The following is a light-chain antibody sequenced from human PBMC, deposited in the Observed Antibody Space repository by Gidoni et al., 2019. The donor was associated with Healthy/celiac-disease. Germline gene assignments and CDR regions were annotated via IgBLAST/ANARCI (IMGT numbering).Light chain of an antibody. CDR2: DAS. V-gene: IGKV1-33*01. CDR1: QDISNY. Sequence: DSKMTQSPSSLSASVGDRVTSTCQASQDISNYLNWYQQKPGQAPTLLIYDASNLETGVPSRFSGSGSGTDFTFPISSLQPEVLATYYCQQYDNLPIPFGQGTRLEIK. J-gene: IGKJ5*01. CDR3: QQYDNLPIP.